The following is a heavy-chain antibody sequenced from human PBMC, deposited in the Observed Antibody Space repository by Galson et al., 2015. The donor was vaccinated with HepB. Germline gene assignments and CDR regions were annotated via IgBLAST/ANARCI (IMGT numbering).Heavy chain of an antibody. CDR1: GYIFSNYG. D-gene: IGHD4-11*01. CDR2: ISPYNGNT. Sequence: SVKVSCKASGYIFSNYGISWVRQAPGQGLEWMGWISPYNGNTNYAQRFQGRVTLTTDTPTNTAYMELRSLRSDDTAVYFCAREQNLSYSDYETLKFWGQGTLVTVSS. V-gene: IGHV1-18*01. J-gene: IGHJ4*02. CDR3: AREQNLSYSDYETLKF.